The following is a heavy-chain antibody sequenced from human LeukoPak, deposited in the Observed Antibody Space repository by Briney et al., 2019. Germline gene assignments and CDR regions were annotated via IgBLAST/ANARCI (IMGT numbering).Heavy chain of an antibody. CDR3: ARGLAYYYGSGSYHYFDY. V-gene: IGHV4-39*07. CDR2: IYYSGST. Sequence: SETLSLTCTVSGGSISSSSYYWGWIRQPPGKGLEWIGSIYYSGSTYYNPSLKSRVTISVDTSKNQFSLKLSSVTAADTAVYYCARGLAYYYGSGSYHYFDYWGQGTLVTVSS. D-gene: IGHD3-10*01. J-gene: IGHJ4*02. CDR1: GGSISSSSYY.